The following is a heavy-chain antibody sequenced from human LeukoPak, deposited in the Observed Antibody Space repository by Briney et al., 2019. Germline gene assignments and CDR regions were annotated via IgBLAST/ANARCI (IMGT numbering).Heavy chain of an antibody. D-gene: IGHD2-8*02. CDR2: IYHSGST. Sequence: SETLSLTCTVSGYSISSGYYWGWIRQPPGKGLEWIGSIYHSGSTYYNPSLKSRVTISVDTSKNQFSLKLSSVTAADTAVYYCARVRYVTGEVDYWGQGTLVTVSS. V-gene: IGHV4-38-2*02. J-gene: IGHJ4*02. CDR1: GYSISSGYY. CDR3: ARVRYVTGEVDY.